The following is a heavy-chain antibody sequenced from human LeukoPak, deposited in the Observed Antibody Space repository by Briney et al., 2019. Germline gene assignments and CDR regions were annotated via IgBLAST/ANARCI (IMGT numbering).Heavy chain of an antibody. Sequence: GGSLRLSCATSGFTFSSYWMSWVRQAPGKGLEWVANIKQDGSEKYYVDSVKGRFTISRDNAKNSLYLQMNSLRAEDTAVYYCARDAGIAAAGTDSEFDYWGQGTLVTVSS. CDR3: ARDAGIAAAGTDSEFDY. CDR1: GFTFSSYW. V-gene: IGHV3-7*01. J-gene: IGHJ4*02. CDR2: IKQDGSEK. D-gene: IGHD6-13*01.